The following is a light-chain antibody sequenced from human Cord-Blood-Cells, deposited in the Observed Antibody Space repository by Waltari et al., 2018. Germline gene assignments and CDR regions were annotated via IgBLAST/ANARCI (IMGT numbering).Light chain of an antibody. V-gene: IGKV1-9*01. J-gene: IGKJ2*01. CDR3: QQLNSYPYT. Sequence: DIQLTQSPSFLSASVGDRVTINCRASQGISSYLAWYQQKPGKAPKLLIYAASTLQSGVPSRFSGSGSGTEFTLTISSLQPEDFATYYCQQLNSYPYTFGQGTKLEIK. CDR1: QGISSY. CDR2: AAS.